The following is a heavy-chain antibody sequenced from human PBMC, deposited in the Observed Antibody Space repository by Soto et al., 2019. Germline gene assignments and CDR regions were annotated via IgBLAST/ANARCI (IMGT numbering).Heavy chain of an antibody. CDR3: AKDHLGGAVADSFDY. CDR2: VTSGGTTT. J-gene: IGHJ4*02. D-gene: IGHD6-19*01. CDR1: GFTFNGYA. V-gene: IGHV3-23*01. Sequence: EVQLLESGGGLVQPGGSLRLSCTASGFTFNGYAMNWVRQAPGKGLAWVSAVTSGGTTTYYADSVKGRFTISRDNSRSTVYLQMNRLGVEDTAIYYCAKDHLGGAVADSFDYWGRGTLVTVSS.